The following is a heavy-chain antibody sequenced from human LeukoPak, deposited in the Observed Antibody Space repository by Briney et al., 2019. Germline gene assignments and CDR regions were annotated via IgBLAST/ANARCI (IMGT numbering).Heavy chain of an antibody. CDR1: GFTFSSYS. D-gene: IGHD6-19*01. CDR3: ARDLEQWLVRGYYFDY. CDR2: ISSSSSYI. V-gene: IGHV3-21*01. J-gene: IGHJ4*02. Sequence: GGSLRLSCAASGFTFSSYSMNWVRQAPGKGLEWVSSISSSSSYIYYADSVKGRFTISRDNAKNSLYLQMNSLRAEDTAVYYCARDLEQWLVRGYYFDYWGQGTLVTVSS.